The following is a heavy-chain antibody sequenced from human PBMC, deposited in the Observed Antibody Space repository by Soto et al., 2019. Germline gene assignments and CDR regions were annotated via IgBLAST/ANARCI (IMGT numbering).Heavy chain of an antibody. CDR2: INHSGST. J-gene: IGHJ3*02. D-gene: IGHD3-10*01. V-gene: IGHV4-34*01. Sequence: QVQLQQWGAGLLKPSETLSLTCAVYGGSFSGYYWSWIRQPPGKGLEGIGEINHSGSTNYNPSLKSRVTISVDTSKNQFSLKLSSVTAADTAVYYCARRHYYGSGSYAFDIWGQGTMVTVSS. CDR3: ARRHYYGSGSYAFDI. CDR1: GGSFSGYY.